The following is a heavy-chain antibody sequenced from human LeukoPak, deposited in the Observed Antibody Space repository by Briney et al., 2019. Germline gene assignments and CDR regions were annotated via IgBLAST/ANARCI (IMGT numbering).Heavy chain of an antibody. CDR1: GFTVSSNY. CDR3: ARIESSGSAIDI. V-gene: IGHV3-11*01. J-gene: IGHJ3*02. CDR2: ISDTGDTT. Sequence: PGGSLRLSCAASGFTVSSNYMSWVRQAPGKGLECFSYISDTGDTTYYADSVKGRFTISRDNAKNSLYLQMNSLRAEDTALYYCARIESSGSAIDIWGQGTMVTVSS. D-gene: IGHD3-22*01.